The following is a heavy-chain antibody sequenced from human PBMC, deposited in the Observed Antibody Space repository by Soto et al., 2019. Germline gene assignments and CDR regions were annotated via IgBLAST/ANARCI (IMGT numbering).Heavy chain of an antibody. J-gene: IGHJ4*02. Sequence: GGSLRLSCVTSGFTFTKYSMNWVRQAPGRGLEWVSYISYSGETKYYADSLKGRYAISRDDAKNSVYLQMNSLRDEDTAFYYCVRGVVVVVGSTAENFDHWGQGTLVTVSS. D-gene: IGHD2-15*01. CDR2: ISYSGETK. CDR3: VRGVVVVVGSTAENFDH. V-gene: IGHV3-48*02. CDR1: GFTFTKYS.